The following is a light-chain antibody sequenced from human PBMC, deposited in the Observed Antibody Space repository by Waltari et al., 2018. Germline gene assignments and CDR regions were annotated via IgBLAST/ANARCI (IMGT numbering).Light chain of an antibody. CDR3: SSYTSSSPYV. J-gene: IGLJ1*01. CDR1: SSDVGGYNY. CDR2: EVS. V-gene: IGLV2-14*01. Sequence: QSALTQPASVSGSPGQSITISCTGTSSDVGGYNYVSWYQQHPGKAPKLMIYEVSNRPSGVSHRFSGSKSGNTASRTISGLQAEDEADYYCSSYTSSSPYVFGTGTKVTVL.